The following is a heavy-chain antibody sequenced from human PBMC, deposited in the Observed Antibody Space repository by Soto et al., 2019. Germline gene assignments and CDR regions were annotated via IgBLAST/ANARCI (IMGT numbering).Heavy chain of an antibody. D-gene: IGHD6-19*01. CDR2: ISFHGRHQ. J-gene: IGHJ5*02. CDR1: GFTFGSFA. V-gene: IGHV3-30*18. Sequence: QLVESGGGVVQPGKSLRLSCAGSGFTFGSFAMHWVRQAPGKGLEWVAVISFHGRHQYYADSVKGRFTISRDNSNNTVYLQLCSLRLEDTDVYYCAKDLGSSGWEYFAPWCQGTLVNVSS. CDR3: AKDLGSSGWEYFAP.